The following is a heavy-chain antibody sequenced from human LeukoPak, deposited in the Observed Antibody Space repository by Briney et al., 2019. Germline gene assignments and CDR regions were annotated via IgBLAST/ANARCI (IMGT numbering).Heavy chain of an antibody. J-gene: IGHJ4*02. Sequence: SSETLSLTCTVSGGSISSYYWSWIRQPAGKGLEWIGRIYTSGSTNYNPSLKSRVTMSVDTSKNQFSLKLSSVTAADTAVYYCARDTDFWSGSFYFDYWGQGTLVTVSS. CDR2: IYTSGST. D-gene: IGHD3-3*01. CDR1: GGSISSYY. CDR3: ARDTDFWSGSFYFDY. V-gene: IGHV4-4*07.